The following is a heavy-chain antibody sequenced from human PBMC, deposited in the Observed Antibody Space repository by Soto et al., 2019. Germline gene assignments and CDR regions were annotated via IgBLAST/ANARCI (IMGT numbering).Heavy chain of an antibody. V-gene: IGHV3-30*04. J-gene: IGHJ4*02. CDR3: ARDPLRGSPDYFDH. CDR1: GFTLRTYP. D-gene: IGHD1-1*01. CDR2: LSFDGKVK. Sequence: QVRLVESGGGVVQPGGSLRLSCAASGFTLRTYPMHWLRQTPGKGLEWLTVLSFDGKVKHYADSVGGRFTISRDISENTLYLQMNSLRGEDTAVYYCARDPLRGSPDYFDHGGQGTLVTVSS.